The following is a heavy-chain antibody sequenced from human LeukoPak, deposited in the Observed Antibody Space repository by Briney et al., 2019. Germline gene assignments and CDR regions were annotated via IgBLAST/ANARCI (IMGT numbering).Heavy chain of an antibody. CDR2: ISGSGGGT. CDR3: SKRGAYYFDY. CDR1: GLTFSTYA. V-gene: IGHV3-23*01. Sequence: LTGGSLRLSCAAFGLTFSTYAMSWVRQAPGKGLEWVSSISGSGGGTYYADSVKGRFTISRDNSKNSLFLQMNNLRAEDTAVYYCSKRGAYYFDYWGQGTLVTVSS. J-gene: IGHJ4*02. D-gene: IGHD1-26*01.